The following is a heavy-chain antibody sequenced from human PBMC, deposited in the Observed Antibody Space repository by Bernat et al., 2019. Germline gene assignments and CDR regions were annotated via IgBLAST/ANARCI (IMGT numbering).Heavy chain of an antibody. CDR2: ISYDGSKE. D-gene: IGHD1-7*01. Sequence: QVQLAESGGVVVQPGRSLRLSCVASGFIFSNYAMHWVRQAPGKGLEVVAVISYDGSKEDYADAVKGRFTISRDNSKKTLYLQMNSLRAEDTAVYYCARGSGTTSGYWGQGTPVTVSS. CDR3: ARGSGTTSGY. V-gene: IGHV3-30*04. CDR1: GFIFSNYA. J-gene: IGHJ4*02.